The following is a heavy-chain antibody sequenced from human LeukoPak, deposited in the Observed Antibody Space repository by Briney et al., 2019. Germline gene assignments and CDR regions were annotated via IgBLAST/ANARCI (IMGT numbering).Heavy chain of an antibody. CDR3: ARDDSAYYYDSSGYYSSNYYYYGMDV. V-gene: IGHV1-46*01. Sequence: ASVKVSCKASGYTFTSYYMHWVRQAPGQGLEWMGIINPSGGSTSYAQKFQGRVTMTTDTSTSTAYMELRSLRSDDTAVYYCARDDSAYYYDSSGYYSSNYYYYGMDVWGQGTTVTVSS. J-gene: IGHJ6*02. CDR1: GYTFTSYY. D-gene: IGHD3-22*01. CDR2: INPSGGST.